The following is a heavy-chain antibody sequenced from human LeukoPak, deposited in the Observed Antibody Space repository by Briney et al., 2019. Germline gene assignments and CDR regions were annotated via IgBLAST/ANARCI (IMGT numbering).Heavy chain of an antibody. CDR2: IYYSGST. D-gene: IGHD2-2*01. V-gene: IGHV4-59*01. CDR3: ARASSSTSCSDY. J-gene: IGHJ4*02. CDR1: GGSISSYY. Sequence: SETLSLTCTVSGGSISSYYWSWIRQPPGKGLEWIGYIYYSGSTNYNPSLKSRVTISVDTSKNQFSLKLSTVTAADTAVYYCARASSSTSCSDYWGQGTLVTVSS.